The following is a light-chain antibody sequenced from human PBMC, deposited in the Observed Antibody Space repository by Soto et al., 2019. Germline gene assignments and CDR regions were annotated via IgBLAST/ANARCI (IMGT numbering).Light chain of an antibody. V-gene: IGLV2-14*01. Sequence: QSVLAQPASVSGSPGQSITISCTGTSSDVGRYNYVSWYQQHPGKAPKLMIHEVSYRPSGVSSRFSGSKSGNTASLTISGLQAEDEAGYYCSSYTSSSTYVFGTGTKVTVL. CDR3: SSYTSSSTYV. J-gene: IGLJ1*01. CDR1: SSDVGRYNY. CDR2: EVS.